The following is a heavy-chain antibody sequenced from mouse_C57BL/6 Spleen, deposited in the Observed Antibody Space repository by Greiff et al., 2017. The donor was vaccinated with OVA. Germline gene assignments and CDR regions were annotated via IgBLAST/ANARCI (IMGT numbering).Heavy chain of an antibody. V-gene: IGHV1-59*01. Sequence: VQLQQPGAELVRPGTSVKLSCKASGYTFTSYWMHWVKQRPGQGLEWIGVIDPSDSYTNYNQKFKGKATLTVDTSSSTAYMQLSSLTSEDSAVYYCARRVLSPYAMDYWGQGTSVTVSS. D-gene: IGHD1-1*02. CDR1: GYTFTSYW. CDR3: ARRVLSPYAMDY. CDR2: IDPSDSYT. J-gene: IGHJ4*01.